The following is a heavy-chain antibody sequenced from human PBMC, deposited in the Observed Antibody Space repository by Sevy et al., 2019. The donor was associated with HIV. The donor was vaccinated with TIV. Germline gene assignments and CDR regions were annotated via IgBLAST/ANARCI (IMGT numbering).Heavy chain of an antibody. D-gene: IGHD1-1*01. Sequence: GESLKISCEGSGFTFGTYWMTWFRQAPGKGLEWVANIEQDRSGKDYVDSVKGRFIVSRDNDESVLYLEMKSLRAEDTGVDFCARAQNSYMHRQLFLRLDYWGQGTPVTVSS. CDR2: IEQDRSGK. CDR3: ARAQNSYMHRQLFLRLDY. V-gene: IGHV3-7*03. CDR1: GFTFGTYW. J-gene: IGHJ4*02.